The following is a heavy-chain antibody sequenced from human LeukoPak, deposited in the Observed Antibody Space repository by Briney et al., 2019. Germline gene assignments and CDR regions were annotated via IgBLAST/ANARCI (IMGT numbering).Heavy chain of an antibody. V-gene: IGHV4-59*12. CDR3: AREYGDLDY. J-gene: IGHJ4*02. Sequence: PSETLSLTCTVSGGSINGYYWSWIRQPPGKGLEWIGYIYYTGSTDYNPSLKSRVTMSVDTSNNQFSLKLTSVSAADTAVYYCAREYGDLDYWGQGTLVTVSS. CDR1: GGSINGYY. D-gene: IGHD4-17*01. CDR2: IYYTGST.